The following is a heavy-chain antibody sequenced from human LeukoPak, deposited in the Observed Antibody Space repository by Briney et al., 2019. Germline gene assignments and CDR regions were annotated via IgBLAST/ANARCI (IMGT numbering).Heavy chain of an antibody. CDR1: GFTFSTYS. Sequence: PGGSLRLSCAASGFTFSTYSMNWVRQAPGKGLEWVSYISSSSSTIYYADSVKGRFTISRDNAKNSLYLQMNSLRDEDTAVYYCAGDARPYCSGGTCYFLYWGQGTLVTVSS. D-gene: IGHD2-15*01. CDR2: ISSSSSTI. V-gene: IGHV3-48*02. J-gene: IGHJ4*02. CDR3: AGDARPYCSGGTCYFLY.